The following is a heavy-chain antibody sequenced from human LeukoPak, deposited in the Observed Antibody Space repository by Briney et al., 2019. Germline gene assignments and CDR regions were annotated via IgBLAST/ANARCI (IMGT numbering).Heavy chain of an antibody. D-gene: IGHD2-15*01. CDR2: IYYSGST. J-gene: IGHJ4*02. CDR3: ATSGGRIDY. V-gene: IGHV4-39*07. Sequence: SETLSLTCTVSGGSISSSSYYWGWIRQPPGTGLEWIGSIYYSGSTNYNPSLKSRVTISVDTSKNQFSLKLSSVTAADTAVYYCATSGGRIDYWGQGTLVTVSS. CDR1: GGSISSSSYY.